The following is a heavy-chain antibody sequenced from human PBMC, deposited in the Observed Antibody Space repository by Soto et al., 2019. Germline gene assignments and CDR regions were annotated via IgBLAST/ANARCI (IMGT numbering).Heavy chain of an antibody. D-gene: IGHD6-19*01. CDR2: VHDSWGS. CDR1: GGSISSYY. V-gene: IGHV4-59*12. J-gene: IGHJ6*02. Sequence: SETLSLTCTVSGGSISSYYWSWIRQPPGKGLEWIGYVHDSWGSHYNPSLKSRVAISLDTSKSQFSLKLTSVTAADTAVYYCASLIAVAGTYYGMDVWGQGTMVTVSS. CDR3: ASLIAVAGTYYGMDV.